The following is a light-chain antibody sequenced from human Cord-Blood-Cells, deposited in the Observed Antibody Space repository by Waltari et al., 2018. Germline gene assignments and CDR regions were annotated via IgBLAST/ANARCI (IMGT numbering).Light chain of an antibody. J-gene: IGLJ3*02. CDR1: SSNIGAGYD. Sequence: QSVLTQPPSVSGAPAQRVTIPCTGRSSNIGAGYDVHWYQQLPGTAPKLLIYGNSNRPSGVPDRCSGSKSGTSASLAITGLQAEDEADYYCQSYDSSLSGWVFGGGTKLTVL. CDR3: QSYDSSLSGWV. CDR2: GNS. V-gene: IGLV1-40*01.